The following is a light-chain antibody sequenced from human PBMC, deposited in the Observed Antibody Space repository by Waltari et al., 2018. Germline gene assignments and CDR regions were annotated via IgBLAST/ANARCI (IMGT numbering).Light chain of an antibody. J-gene: IGLJ2*01. Sequence: SYEVTQPPSVSVSPGQTASITCSGHNLGNKYSSWYQQRPGQSPVLVIYQDNKRPSGIPERFSGSNSGSTASLTISGTQAMDEAVYYCQAWDSSTAVFGGGTKLTVL. CDR1: NLGNKY. V-gene: IGLV3-1*01. CDR3: QAWDSSTAV. CDR2: QDN.